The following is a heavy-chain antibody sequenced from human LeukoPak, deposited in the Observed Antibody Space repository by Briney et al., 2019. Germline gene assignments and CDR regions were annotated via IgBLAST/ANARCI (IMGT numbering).Heavy chain of an antibody. Sequence: SQTLSLTCTVSGGSISTGDYYWSWIRQPPGKGLEYIGYIYYSGSTYYNPSLKSRVTISVDTSKNHFSLKLTSVTAADTAVYYCASSGSEYSSGWLRVWGQGTLVTVSS. CDR1: GGSISTGDYY. V-gene: IGHV4-30-4*01. CDR2: IYYSGST. J-gene: IGHJ4*02. CDR3: ASSGSEYSSGWLRV. D-gene: IGHD6-19*01.